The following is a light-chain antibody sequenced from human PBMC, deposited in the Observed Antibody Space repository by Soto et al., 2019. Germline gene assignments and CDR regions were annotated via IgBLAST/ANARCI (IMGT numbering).Light chain of an antibody. V-gene: IGKV3-15*01. CDR1: QSVSSN. Sequence: EIVMTQSQATLSVSLGDRATLSCRASQSVSSNLAWYQQKPGQAPTLLIYGASTRATGIPARFSGSGSGTEFTLTISSLQSEDFAAYYCQQYNNRPRTFGQGTKVDI. CDR3: QQYNNRPRT. CDR2: GAS. J-gene: IGKJ1*01.